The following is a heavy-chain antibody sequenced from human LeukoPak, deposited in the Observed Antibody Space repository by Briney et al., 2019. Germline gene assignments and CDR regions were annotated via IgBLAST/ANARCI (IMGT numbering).Heavy chain of an antibody. CDR2: INHSGST. V-gene: IGHV4-34*01. Sequence: SETLSLTCAVYGGSFSGYYWSWIRQPPGKGLEWIGEINHSGSTNYNPSLKSRVAISVDTSKNQFSLKLSSVTAADTAVYYCARDTGGGDFGYYFDYWGQGTLVTVSS. CDR1: GGSFSGYY. J-gene: IGHJ4*02. D-gene: IGHD2-21*01. CDR3: ARDTGGGDFGYYFDY.